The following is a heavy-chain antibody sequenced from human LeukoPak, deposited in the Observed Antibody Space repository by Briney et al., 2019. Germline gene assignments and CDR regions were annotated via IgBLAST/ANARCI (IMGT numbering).Heavy chain of an antibody. D-gene: IGHD6-19*01. Sequence: PGGSLRLSCAASGFTLSSYWMSWVRQAPGKGLEWVANIKQDGSEKYYVDSVKGRFTISRDNAKNPLYLQMNSLRAEDTAVYYCARVKWQWLVLDYFDYWGQGTLVTVSS. CDR3: ARVKWQWLVLDYFDY. V-gene: IGHV3-7*01. J-gene: IGHJ4*02. CDR2: IKQDGSEK. CDR1: GFTLSSYW.